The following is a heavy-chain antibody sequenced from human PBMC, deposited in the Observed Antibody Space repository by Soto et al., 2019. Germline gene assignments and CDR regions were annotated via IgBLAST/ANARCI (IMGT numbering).Heavy chain of an antibody. Sequence: QVQLQESGPGRVKPSQTLSLTCSVSGGSVSSGDYYWSWIRQHPGKGLEWIGYIYYSGSTYYNPSLKSRVTISVDTSKNQFSLKLGSVTAADTAVYYCARAPSYGGNSEEFDYWGQGTLVTVSS. D-gene: IGHD4-17*01. CDR2: IYYSGST. V-gene: IGHV4-31*03. J-gene: IGHJ4*02. CDR1: GGSVSSGDYY. CDR3: ARAPSYGGNSEEFDY.